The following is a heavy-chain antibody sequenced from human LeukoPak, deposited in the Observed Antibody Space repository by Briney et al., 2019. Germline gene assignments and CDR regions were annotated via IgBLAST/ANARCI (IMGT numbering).Heavy chain of an antibody. Sequence: GGALRLSCAASGFTLSDYYMSWIRQAPGKGLEWVSFISSKRSSYTKYADSVKGRFTISRDNAKNSLYLQMNSLRVEDTAVYYCAREHFSTPDYGGQGTLVTVSS. CDR3: AREHFSTPDY. V-gene: IGHV3-11*05. D-gene: IGHD4-11*01. J-gene: IGHJ4*02. CDR1: GFTLSDYY. CDR2: ISSKRSSYT.